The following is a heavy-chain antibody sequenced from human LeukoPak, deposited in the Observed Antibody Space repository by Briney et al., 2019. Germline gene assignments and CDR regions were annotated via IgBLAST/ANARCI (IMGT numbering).Heavy chain of an antibody. CDR1: GGTFSSYA. D-gene: IGHD4-17*01. CDR2: IIPILGIA. CDR3: AREGTVTTLNFDY. Sequence: SVKVSCKASGGTFSSYAISWVRQAPGQGLEWMGRIIPILGIANYAQKFQGRVTTTADKSTSTAYMELSSLRSEDTAVYYCAREGTVTTLNFDYWGQGTLVTVSS. V-gene: IGHV1-69*04. J-gene: IGHJ4*02.